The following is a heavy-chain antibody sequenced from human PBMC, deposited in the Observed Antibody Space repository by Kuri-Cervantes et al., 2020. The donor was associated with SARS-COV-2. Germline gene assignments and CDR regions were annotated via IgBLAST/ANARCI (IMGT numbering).Heavy chain of an antibody. Sequence: SETLSLTCTVSGGSISSYYWSWIRQPPGKGLEWIGYIYYSGSTNYNPSLKSRVTISVDTSKNQFSLKLSSVTAADTAVYYCARFGIAVARSVDYWGQGILVTVSS. CDR3: ARFGIAVARSVDY. CDR1: GGSISSYY. CDR2: IYYSGST. J-gene: IGHJ4*02. V-gene: IGHV4-59*08. D-gene: IGHD6-19*01.